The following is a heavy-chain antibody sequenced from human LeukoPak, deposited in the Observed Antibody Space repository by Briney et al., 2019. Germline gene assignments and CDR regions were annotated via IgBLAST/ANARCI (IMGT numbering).Heavy chain of an antibody. CDR2: ISYDGSNK. J-gene: IGHJ4*02. V-gene: IGHV3-30*18. CDR1: GFTFSSYG. D-gene: IGHD2-15*01. Sequence: GGSLRLSCAASGFTFSSYGMHWVRQAPGKGLEWVAVISYDGSNKYYADSVKGRSTISRDNSKNRLYLQMNSLRAEDTAVYYCAKGGDCSGGSCYYFDYWGQGTLATVSS. CDR3: AKGGDCSGGSCYYFDY.